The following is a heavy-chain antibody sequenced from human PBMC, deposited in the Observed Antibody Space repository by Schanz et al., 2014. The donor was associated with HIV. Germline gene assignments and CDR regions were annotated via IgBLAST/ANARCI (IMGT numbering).Heavy chain of an antibody. CDR3: AKDRNYYESKYRGKGNYYYYYGMDV. D-gene: IGHD3-22*01. V-gene: IGHV3-30-3*02. CDR2: VSFDGSKK. CDR1: GFTFRRYG. Sequence: QVQLVESGGGVVQPGRSLRLSWAVSGFTFRRYGMHWVRQAPGKGLEGVAVVSFDGSKKYYADPGKGRFTISRDNSKSTLSLQMNSLRAEDTAVYYCAKDRNYYESKYRGKGNYYYYYGMDVWGQGTTVTVSS. J-gene: IGHJ6*02.